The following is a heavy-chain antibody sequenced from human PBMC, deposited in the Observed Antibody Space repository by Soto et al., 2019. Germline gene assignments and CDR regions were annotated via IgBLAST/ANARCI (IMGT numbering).Heavy chain of an antibody. CDR2: ISGSGSTI. D-gene: IGHD6-13*01. CDR1: GFTFSDYY. J-gene: IGHJ4*02. Sequence: QVQLVESGGGLVQPAGSLRLSCAASGFTFSDYYMSWIRQAPGKGLEWVSHISGSGSTIYYADSEKGRFTISRDNAKNTLYLQVNSLRAEDTAVYYCARIRYSSSWCDYWGQGTLVTVSS. V-gene: IGHV3-11*01. CDR3: ARIRYSSSWCDY.